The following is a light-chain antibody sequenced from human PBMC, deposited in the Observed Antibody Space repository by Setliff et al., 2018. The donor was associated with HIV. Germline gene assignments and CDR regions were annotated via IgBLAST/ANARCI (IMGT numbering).Light chain of an antibody. CDR3: QQSYSTPQT. Sequence: DIVMTQSPDSLALSLGERATIHCKSSQNVLYSSNNKNYLAWYQQKPGQPPKLLIYWASAREFGVPDRFNGSGSGTDFTLTISRLQAEDVAVYYCQQSYSTPQTFGQGT. V-gene: IGKV4-1*01. CDR2: WAS. CDR1: QNVLYSSNNKNY. J-gene: IGKJ1*01.